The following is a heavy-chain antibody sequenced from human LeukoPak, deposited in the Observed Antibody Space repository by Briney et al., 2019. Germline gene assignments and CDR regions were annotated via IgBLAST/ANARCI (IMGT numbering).Heavy chain of an antibody. CDR2: IIPIFGTA. CDR1: GGTFSSYA. V-gene: IGHV1-69*13. Sequence: GASVKVSCKASGGTFSSYAISWVRQAPGQGLEWMGGIIPIFGTANYAQKFQGRVTITADESTSTAYMELSSLRSEDTAVYYCARDYSSSWPYYYYMDVWGKGTTVTISS. J-gene: IGHJ6*03. CDR3: ARDYSSSWPYYYYMDV. D-gene: IGHD6-13*01.